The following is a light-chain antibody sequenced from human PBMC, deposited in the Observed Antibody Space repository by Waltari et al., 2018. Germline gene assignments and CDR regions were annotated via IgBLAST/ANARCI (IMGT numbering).Light chain of an antibody. V-gene: IGLV1-47*01. CDR3: ATWDDSLSINWV. J-gene: IGLJ3*02. CDR1: CSNFGSNH. CDR2: RNK. Sequence: QSVLTQPPSASGTPGQRVTVSCSGNCSNFGSNHVYWYQLLPGTAPKLLIYRNKQRPSGVPDRFSGSKSGTSASLAISGLRSEDEADYYCATWDDSLSINWVFGGGTKVTVL.